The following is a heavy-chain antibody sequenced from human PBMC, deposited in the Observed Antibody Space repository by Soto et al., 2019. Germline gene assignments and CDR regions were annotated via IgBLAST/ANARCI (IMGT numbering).Heavy chain of an antibody. J-gene: IGHJ4*02. V-gene: IGHV3-15*01. Sequence: PGGSLRLSCAASGFTFSSYAMSWVRQAPGKGLEWVGRIKSKTDGGTTDYAAPVKGRFTISRDDSKNTLYLQMNSLKTEDTAVYYCTTPAYPSYSGPFDYWGQGTLVTVSS. CDR3: TTPAYPSYSGPFDY. CDR1: GFTFSSYA. D-gene: IGHD2-15*01. CDR2: IKSKTDGGTT.